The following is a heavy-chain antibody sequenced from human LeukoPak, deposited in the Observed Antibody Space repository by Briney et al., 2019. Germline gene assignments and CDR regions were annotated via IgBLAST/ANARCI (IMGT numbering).Heavy chain of an antibody. J-gene: IGHJ3*02. D-gene: IGHD3-3*01. V-gene: IGHV3-11*06. CDR3: ARGRVLRFLEWLTDAFDI. Sequence: KPGGSLRLSCAASGFTFSDYYMSWIRQAPGKGLEWVSYISGGSSFTYYVDSVKGRFTISRDNAKNSLYLQMSSLRAEDTAVYYCARGRVLRFLEWLTDAFDIWGQGTMVTVSS. CDR1: GFTFSDYY. CDR2: ISGGSSFT.